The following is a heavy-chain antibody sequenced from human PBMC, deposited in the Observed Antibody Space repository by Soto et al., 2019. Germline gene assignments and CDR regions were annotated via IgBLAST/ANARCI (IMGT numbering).Heavy chain of an antibody. V-gene: IGHV3-66*01. Sequence: EVQLVESGGGLVQPGGSLRLSCAASGFTVSSNYMSWVRQAPGKGLEWVSVIYSGGSTYYADSVKGRFTISRDNSKNTLYLQMNSLRAEDTAVYYCARESYYYGSGSWAWGQGTLVTVSS. CDR1: GFTVSSNY. J-gene: IGHJ4*02. CDR3: ARESYYYGSGSWA. CDR2: IYSGGST. D-gene: IGHD3-10*01.